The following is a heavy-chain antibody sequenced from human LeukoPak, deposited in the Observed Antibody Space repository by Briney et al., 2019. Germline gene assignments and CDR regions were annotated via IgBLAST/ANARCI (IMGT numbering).Heavy chain of an antibody. CDR2: ISSNGGST. CDR3: AREAGYDFWSGYRGAINYFDY. D-gene: IGHD3-3*01. V-gene: IGHV3-64*01. CDR1: GFTFSSYA. Sequence: GGSLRLSCAASGFTFSSYAMHWVRQAPGKGLEYVSAISSNGGSTYYANSVKGRFTISRDNSKNTLYLQMGSLRAEDMAVYYCAREAGYDFWSGYRGAINYFDYWGQRTLVTVSS. J-gene: IGHJ4*02.